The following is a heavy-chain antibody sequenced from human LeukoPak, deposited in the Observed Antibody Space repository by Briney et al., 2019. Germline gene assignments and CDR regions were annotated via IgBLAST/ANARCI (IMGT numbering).Heavy chain of an antibody. CDR3: AKDSIYYDSSGYLDY. D-gene: IGHD3-22*01. Sequence: GGSLRLSCAASGFTFSSYAMSWVRQAPGKGLEWVSAISGSGGSTYYADSVKGRFTISRDNSKNTLYLQMNSLRAEDTAVYHCAKDSIYYDSSGYLDYWGQGTLVTVSS. V-gene: IGHV3-23*01. J-gene: IGHJ4*02. CDR2: ISGSGGST. CDR1: GFTFSSYA.